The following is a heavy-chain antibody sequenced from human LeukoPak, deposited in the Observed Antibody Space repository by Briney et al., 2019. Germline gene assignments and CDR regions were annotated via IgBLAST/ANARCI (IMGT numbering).Heavy chain of an antibody. V-gene: IGHV4-39*07. CDR3: ARGIRYSSSSLDY. Sequence: SETPSLTCTVSGGSISRSSYYWGWIRQPPGKGLECIGSISYSGGTYYNPSLKSRVTISVDTSKSQFSLKLSSVTAADTAVYYCARGIRYSSSSLDYWGQGTLVTVSS. D-gene: IGHD6-13*01. CDR1: GGSISRSSYY. CDR2: ISYSGGT. J-gene: IGHJ4*02.